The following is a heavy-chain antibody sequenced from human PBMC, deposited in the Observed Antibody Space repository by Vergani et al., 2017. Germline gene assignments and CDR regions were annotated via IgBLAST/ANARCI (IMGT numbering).Heavy chain of an antibody. V-gene: IGHV3-23*01. CDR1: GFTFSSYA. J-gene: IGHJ3*02. CDR2: ISGSGGST. Sequence: EVQLLESGGGLVQPGGSLRLSCAASGFTFSSYAMSWVRQPPGKGLEWVSAISGSGGSTYYADSVKGRFTISRDNSKNTLYLQMNSLRAEDTAVYYCAKVGPKWLLLHRAFDIWGQGTMVTVSS. D-gene: IGHD3-22*01. CDR3: AKVGPKWLLLHRAFDI.